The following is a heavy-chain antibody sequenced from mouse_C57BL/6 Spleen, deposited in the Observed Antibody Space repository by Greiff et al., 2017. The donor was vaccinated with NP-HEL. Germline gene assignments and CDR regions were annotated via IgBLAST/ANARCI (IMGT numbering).Heavy chain of an antibody. CDR2: IYPGDGDT. CDR1: GYAFSSYW. Sequence: VQLQESGAELVKPGASVKLSCKASGYAFSSYWMNWVKQRPGQGLEWIGQIYPGDGDTTYNGKFKGKATLTADKSSSTAYMQLSSLTSEDSAVYFCARGDGSSPGRFAYWGQGTLVTVSA. V-gene: IGHV1-80*01. J-gene: IGHJ3*01. CDR3: ARGDGSSPGRFAY. D-gene: IGHD1-1*01.